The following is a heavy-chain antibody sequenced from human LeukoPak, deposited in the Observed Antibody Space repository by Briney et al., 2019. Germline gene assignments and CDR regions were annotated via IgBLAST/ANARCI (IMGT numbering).Heavy chain of an antibody. V-gene: IGHV3-48*02. Sequence: GGSLRLSCAASGFTFSSFSMNWVRQAPGKGLEWVSYITSTSSTIYYADSVKGRFTISRDNAKNSLYLQMNSLRDEDTAVYYCARWESGGYLIFDYWGQGTLVTVSS. CDR1: GFTFSSFS. J-gene: IGHJ4*02. D-gene: IGHD1-26*01. CDR2: ITSTSSTI. CDR3: ARWESGGYLIFDY.